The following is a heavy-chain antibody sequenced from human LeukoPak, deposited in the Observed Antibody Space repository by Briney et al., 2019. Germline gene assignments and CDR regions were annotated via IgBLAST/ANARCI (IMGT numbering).Heavy chain of an antibody. CDR1: GYTFTGYY. V-gene: IGHV1-2*02. D-gene: IGHD6-13*01. Sequence: ASVKVSCKASGYTFTGYYMHWVRQAPGQGLEWMGWINPNSGGTNYAQKFQGRVTMTRDTSISTAYMELSRLRSDDTAVYYCATIDLAAAGTRNNDYWGQGTLVTVSS. CDR3: ATIDLAAAGTRNNDY. J-gene: IGHJ4*02. CDR2: INPNSGGT.